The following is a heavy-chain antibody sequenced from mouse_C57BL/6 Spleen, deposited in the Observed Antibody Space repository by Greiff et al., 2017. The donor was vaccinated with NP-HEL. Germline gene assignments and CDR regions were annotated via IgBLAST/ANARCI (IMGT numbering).Heavy chain of an antibody. Sequence: EVHLVESGAELVRPGASVKLSCTASGFNIKDYYMHWVKQRPEQGLEWIGRIDPEDGDTEYAPKFQGKATMTADTSSNTAYLQLSSLTSEDTAVYYCTTWPYITTVERGFAYWGQGTLVTVSA. CDR3: TTWPYITTVERGFAY. CDR1: GFNIKDYY. J-gene: IGHJ3*01. D-gene: IGHD1-1*01. V-gene: IGHV14-1*01. CDR2: IDPEDGDT.